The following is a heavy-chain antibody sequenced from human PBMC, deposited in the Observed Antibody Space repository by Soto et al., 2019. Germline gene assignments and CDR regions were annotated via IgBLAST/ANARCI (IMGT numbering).Heavy chain of an antibody. CDR2: IIPILGIA. V-gene: IGHV1-69*08. CDR3: ARDRPTPTLKGDWLLKYYYYYMDV. J-gene: IGHJ6*03. D-gene: IGHD3-9*01. CDR1: GGTFSSYT. Sequence: QVQLVQSGAEVKKPGSSVKVSCKASGGTFSSYTISWVRQAPGQGLEWMGRIIPILGIANYAQQFQARVTITADKSTSTAYLELSSLRSEDTAVYYCARDRPTPTLKGDWLLKYYYYYMDVWGKGTTVTVSS.